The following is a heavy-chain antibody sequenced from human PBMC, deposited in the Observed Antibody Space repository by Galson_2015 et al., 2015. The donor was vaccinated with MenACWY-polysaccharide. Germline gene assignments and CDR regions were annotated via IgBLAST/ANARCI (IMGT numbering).Heavy chain of an antibody. CDR1: GFTFDDYA. V-gene: IGHV3-9*01. CDR2: ISWNSGSI. D-gene: IGHD6-25*01. Sequence: SLRLSCAASGFTFDDYAMHWVRQAPGKGLEWVSSISWNSGSIGYADSVKGRFTISRDNAKNSLYLQMKSLRAEDTALYYCAKDIGYSSDAFDYSGQGTLVTVSS. J-gene: IGHJ4*02. CDR3: AKDIGYSSDAFDY.